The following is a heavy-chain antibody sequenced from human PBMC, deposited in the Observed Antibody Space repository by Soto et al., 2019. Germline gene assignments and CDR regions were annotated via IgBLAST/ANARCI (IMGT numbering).Heavy chain of an antibody. Sequence: PXEALSLSCAASGFTFSSYAMSWVRQAPGKGLEWVSAISGSGGSTYYADSVKGRFTISRDNSKNTLYLQMNSLRAEDTAVYYCAKDPRYQLSLYFDYWGQGTLVTVSS. CDR2: ISGSGGST. J-gene: IGHJ4*02. CDR1: GFTFSSYA. V-gene: IGHV3-23*01. D-gene: IGHD2-2*01. CDR3: AKDPRYQLSLYFDY.